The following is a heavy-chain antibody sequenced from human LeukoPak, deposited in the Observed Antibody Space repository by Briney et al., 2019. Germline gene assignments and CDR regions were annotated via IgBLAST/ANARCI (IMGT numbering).Heavy chain of an antibody. Sequence: SETLSLTCTVSGGSISSYYWSWIRQPPGKGLEWIGYIYYSGSTNYNPSLKSRVTISVDTSKNQFSLKLSSVTAADTAVYYCARDISDFWSGYSDYWGQGTLVTVSS. D-gene: IGHD3-3*01. V-gene: IGHV4-59*01. CDR3: ARDISDFWSGYSDY. CDR2: IYYSGST. CDR1: GGSISSYY. J-gene: IGHJ4*02.